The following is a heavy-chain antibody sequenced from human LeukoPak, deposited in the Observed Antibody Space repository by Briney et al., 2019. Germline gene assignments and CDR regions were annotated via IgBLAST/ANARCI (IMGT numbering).Heavy chain of an antibody. CDR2: IYHSGST. Sequence: SQTLSLTCAVSGGSISSGGYSWSWIRQPPGKGLEWIGYIYHSGSTYYNPSLKSRVTISVDRSKNQFSLKLSSMTAADTAVYYCARGPQDYGDAFDIWGQGTMVTVSS. J-gene: IGHJ3*02. D-gene: IGHD4/OR15-4a*01. CDR3: ARGPQDYGDAFDI. V-gene: IGHV4-30-2*01. CDR1: GGSISSGGYS.